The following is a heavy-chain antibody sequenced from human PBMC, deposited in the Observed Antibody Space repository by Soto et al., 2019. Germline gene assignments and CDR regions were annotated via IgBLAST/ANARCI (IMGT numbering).Heavy chain of an antibody. CDR1: GFTFDEYA. J-gene: IGHJ4*02. V-gene: IGHV3-9*01. CDR3: ARDGTRAYTSSWYYFDY. CDR2: ISWNSGSI. D-gene: IGHD6-13*01. Sequence: GGSLRLSCAASGFTFDEYAMHWVRQAPGKGLEWVSGISWNSGSIGYADSVKGRFTISRDSAKNSLYLQMNSLRAEDTAFYYCARDGTRAYTSSWYYFDYWGQGALVTVSS.